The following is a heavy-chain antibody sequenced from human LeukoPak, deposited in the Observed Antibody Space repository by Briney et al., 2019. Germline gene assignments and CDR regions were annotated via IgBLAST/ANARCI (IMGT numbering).Heavy chain of an antibody. CDR2: ISSSSSYI. D-gene: IGHD1-26*01. CDR1: GFTFSSYS. Sequence: PGGSLRLSCAASGFTFSSYSMNWVRQAPGKGLEWVSSISSSSSYIYYADSVKGRFTISRDNAKNSLYLQMNSLRAEDTAVYYCAKFGRGSPRYYFDYWGQGTLVTVSS. J-gene: IGHJ4*02. CDR3: AKFGRGSPRYYFDY. V-gene: IGHV3-21*04.